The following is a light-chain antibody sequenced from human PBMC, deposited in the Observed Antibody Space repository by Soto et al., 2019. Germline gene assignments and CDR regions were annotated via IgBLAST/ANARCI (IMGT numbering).Light chain of an antibody. Sequence: DIQVTQSPSSLSASVGDRITITCRASQSIANFLNWYQQRPGKAPKLLIYAASSLQNGVPSRFSGSRSGTDFTLTISSLQPGYFATCYCQRSYRTLLFGTGTKGDLK. CDR2: AAS. CDR3: QRSYRTLL. CDR1: QSIANF. J-gene: IGKJ3*01. V-gene: IGKV1-39*01.